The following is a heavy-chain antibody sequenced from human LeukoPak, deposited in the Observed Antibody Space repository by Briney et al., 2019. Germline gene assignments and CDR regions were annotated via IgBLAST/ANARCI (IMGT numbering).Heavy chain of an antibody. CDR2: IYTSGGT. V-gene: IGHV4-61*09. CDR1: GGSISSGSYY. Sequence: SETLSLTCTVSGGSISSGSYYWSWIRQPAGKGLEWIGHIYTSGGTNYNPSLKSRVTISVDTSKNQFSLKLSSVTAADTAVYYCARVRGYSYGPDDYWGQGTLVTVSS. D-gene: IGHD5-18*01. J-gene: IGHJ4*02. CDR3: ARVRGYSYGPDDY.